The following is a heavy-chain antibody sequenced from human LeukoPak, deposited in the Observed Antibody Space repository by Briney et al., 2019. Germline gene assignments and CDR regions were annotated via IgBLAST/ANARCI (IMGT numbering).Heavy chain of an antibody. CDR3: ARQGSDSSGWYVYYFDY. J-gene: IGHJ4*02. D-gene: IGHD6-19*01. V-gene: IGHV5-51*01. CDR1: GYSFTTYW. Sequence: GEPLKISCKGSGYSFTTYWIGWVRQMPGKGLEWMGIIYPGDSDTRYSPSFQGQVTISADKSISTAYLQWSSLKASDTAMYYCARQGSDSSGWYVYYFDYWGQGTLVTVSS. CDR2: IYPGDSDT.